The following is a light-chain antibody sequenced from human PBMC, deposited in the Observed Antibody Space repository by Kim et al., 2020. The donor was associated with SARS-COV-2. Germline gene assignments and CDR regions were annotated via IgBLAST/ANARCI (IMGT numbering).Light chain of an antibody. CDR3: NSRDSSPNPL. Sequence: SSELTQDPAVSVALGQTVRITCQGDSLRSYYSSWYQQKPGQAPVLVIYGKNNRPSGIPDRFSGSSSGNTASLTITGAQAEDEADYYCNSRDSSPNPLFGG. J-gene: IGLJ2*01. V-gene: IGLV3-19*01. CDR2: GKN. CDR1: SLRSYY.